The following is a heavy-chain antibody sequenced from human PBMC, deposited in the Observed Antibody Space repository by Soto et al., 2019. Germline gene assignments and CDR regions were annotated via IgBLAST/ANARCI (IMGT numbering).Heavy chain of an antibody. CDR1: GASISGFY. D-gene: IGHD1-1*01. V-gene: IGHV4-4*07. J-gene: IGHJ5*02. CDR2: IYATGTT. Sequence: SETLSLTCTVPGASISGFYWSWIRKSAGKGLEWIGRIYATGTTDYNPSLKSRVMMSVDTSKEQFPLKLRSVTAADTAVYYCVRDGTKTLRDWFDPWGQGISVTVSS. CDR3: VRDGTKTLRDWFDP.